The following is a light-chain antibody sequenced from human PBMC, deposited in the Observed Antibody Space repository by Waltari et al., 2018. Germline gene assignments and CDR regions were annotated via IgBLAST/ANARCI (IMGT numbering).Light chain of an antibody. Sequence: QLVLTQSPSASASLGASVKLTCTLSSCHSSNAIAWHQRHPEKGPRFLMKLKSDGTHSRRGGLPYRFSGCSSGAARYLTSSGLQSEDGAEYYCQTWVTGSQLFGEGTNLTVL. CDR2: LKSDGTH. CDR3: QTWVTGSQL. J-gene: IGLJ3*02. V-gene: IGLV4-69*01. CDR1: SCHSSNA.